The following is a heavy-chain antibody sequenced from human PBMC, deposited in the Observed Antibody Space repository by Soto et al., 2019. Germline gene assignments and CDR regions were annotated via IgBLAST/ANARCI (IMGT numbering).Heavy chain of an antibody. D-gene: IGHD3-16*02. CDR2: IVPSLDTT. Sequence: QVHLVQSGTEVKKPGSSVKVSCKASGGTFSSSGFSWVRQAPGQGLEWMGMIVPSLDTTNYAQKFQARVTITAHEVTSTAYMELRSLRSEDTAVYYCARSPRPRYTAHPYAVDVWGQGTRVIVSS. J-gene: IGHJ6*02. V-gene: IGHV1-69*11. CDR1: GGTFSSSG. CDR3: ARSPRPRYTAHPYAVDV.